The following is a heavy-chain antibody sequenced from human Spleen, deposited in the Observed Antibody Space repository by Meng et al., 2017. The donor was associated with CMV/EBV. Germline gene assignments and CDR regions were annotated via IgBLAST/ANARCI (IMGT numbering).Heavy chain of an antibody. D-gene: IGHD2-2*01. CDR2: IHHSGTT. CDR1: GGSFSGYY. J-gene: IGHJ4*02. Sequence: SETLSLTCAVYGGSFSGYYWTWVRQPPGKGLEWIGEIHHSGTTNYNVSLKSRVTISVDPSKNQFSLKLSSVTAADTAVYYCARAPAGYCSSASCQYYFDYWGRGTLVTVSS. CDR3: ARAPAGYCSSASCQYYFDY. V-gene: IGHV4-34*01.